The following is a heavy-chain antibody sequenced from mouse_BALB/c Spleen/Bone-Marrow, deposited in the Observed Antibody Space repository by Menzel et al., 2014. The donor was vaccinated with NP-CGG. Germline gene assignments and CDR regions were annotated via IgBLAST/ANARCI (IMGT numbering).Heavy chain of an antibody. CDR2: INPNTGYP. Sequence: QVQLQQSGAELAKPGASVKMSCKASGYTFTSYWMHWVKQRPGQGLEWIGYINPNTGYPEYNQKFKDKATLTAGKSSSTAYMQLSSLTSEDSAVYYCARRFTTVVTTGDYWGQGTTLTVSS. V-gene: IGHV1-7*01. CDR1: GYTFTSYW. CDR3: ARRFTTVVTTGDY. J-gene: IGHJ2*01. D-gene: IGHD1-1*02.